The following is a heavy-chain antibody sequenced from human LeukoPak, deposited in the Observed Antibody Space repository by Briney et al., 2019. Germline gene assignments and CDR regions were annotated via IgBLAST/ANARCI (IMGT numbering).Heavy chain of an antibody. CDR3: AVLHFCGSGLQA. D-gene: IGHD3-10*01. V-gene: IGHV3-48*03. Sequence: TAGSLRLSCAASAFTFSSYEMNWLPQASGKGLVWVSYISSSGSTIYYADSVKGRFTISRDNAKTSMYLQMNSPRAEDTAVYYCAVLHFCGSGLQACGQDSLVTVSS. J-gene: IGHJ1*01. CDR2: ISSSGSTI. CDR1: AFTFSSYE.